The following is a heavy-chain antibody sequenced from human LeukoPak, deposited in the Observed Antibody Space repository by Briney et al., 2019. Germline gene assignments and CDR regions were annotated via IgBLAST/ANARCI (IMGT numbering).Heavy chain of an antibody. CDR1: GFTFSSYS. D-gene: IGHD3-22*01. J-gene: IGHJ4*02. CDR2: ISSSSSYI. CDR3: ARDYGATYYYDSSGPDFFDY. Sequence: GGSLRLSCAAPGFTFSSYSMNWVRQAPGKGLEWVSSISSSSSYIYYADSVKGRFTISRDNAKNSLYLQMNSLRAEDTAVYYCARDYGATYYYDSSGPDFFDYWGQGTLVTVSS. V-gene: IGHV3-21*01.